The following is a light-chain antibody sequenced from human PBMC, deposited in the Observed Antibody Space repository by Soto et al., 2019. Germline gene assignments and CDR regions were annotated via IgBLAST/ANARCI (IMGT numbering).Light chain of an antibody. CDR1: SSNIGSGYD. CDR2: GNT. J-gene: IGLJ1*01. Sequence: QSVVTQPPSVSGAPGQRVTISCTGTSSNIGSGYDVHWYQHLPGTAPKLLIYGNTIRPSGVPDRFSGSKSGTSASLAITGLQAEDEADYYCSSFTSSSTLYVFGTGTKVTVL. V-gene: IGLV1-40*01. CDR3: SSFTSSSTLYV.